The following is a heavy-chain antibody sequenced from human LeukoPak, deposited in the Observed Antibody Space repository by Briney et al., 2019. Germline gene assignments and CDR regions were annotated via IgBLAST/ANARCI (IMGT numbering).Heavy chain of an antibody. J-gene: IGHJ3*02. CDR2: INYSGIT. D-gene: IGHD2-2*01. CDR3: VGRWRGVSPTPLGYCSSTSCYVDAFDI. CDR1: GGSITRSTDY. Sequence: SETLSLTCTVSGGSITRSTDYWGWIRQPPGKGLEWIGSINYSGITYYNPSLKSRVTESVDTSKNQFSLNLNSVTAADTAVYYCVGRWRGVSPTPLGYCSSTSCYVDAFDIWGQGTMVTVSS. V-gene: IGHV4-39*01.